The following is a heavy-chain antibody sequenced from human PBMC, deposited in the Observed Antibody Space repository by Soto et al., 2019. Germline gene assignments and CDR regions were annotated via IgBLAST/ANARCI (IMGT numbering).Heavy chain of an antibody. D-gene: IGHD6-13*01. J-gene: IGHJ4*02. CDR2: ISYDGSNK. V-gene: IGHV3-30-3*01. CDR3: ARDHLKVRIAAAGREDY. CDR1: GFTFSSYA. Sequence: QVQLVESGGGVVQPGRSLRLSCAASGFTFSSYAMHWVRQAPGKGLEWVAVISYDGSNKYYADSVKGRFTISRDNSKNTLYLQMNSLRAEDTAVYYCARDHLKVRIAAAGREDYWGQGTLVTVSS.